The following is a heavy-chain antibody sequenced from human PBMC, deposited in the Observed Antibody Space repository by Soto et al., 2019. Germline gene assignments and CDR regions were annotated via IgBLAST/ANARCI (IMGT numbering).Heavy chain of an antibody. CDR2: IYWSGDE. CDR1: GFSLSTSGVG. J-gene: IGHJ3*02. D-gene: IGHD6-6*01. CDR3: ARGLAARPVFAFEI. Sequence: GSGPTLVNPTQTLTLTCSFSGFSLSTSGVGVGWIRQPPGEALEWLAHIYWSGDEHYRPSLKSRLTITKDTSKNQVVLTMTNMDPVDTATYYCARGLAARPVFAFEIWGQGTTVTVSS. V-gene: IGHV2-5*01.